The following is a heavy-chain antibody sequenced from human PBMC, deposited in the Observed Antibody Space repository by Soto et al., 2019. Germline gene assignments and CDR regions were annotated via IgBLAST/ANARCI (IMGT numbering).Heavy chain of an antibody. V-gene: IGHV4-39*01. CDR2: IYYSGST. CDR1: GGSISSSSYY. CDR3: ARDIAARPGYVWFDP. Sequence: SETLSLTCTVSGGSISSSSYYWGWIRQPPGKGLEWIGSIYYSGSTYYNPSLKSRVTISVDTSKNQFSMKLSSVTAADTAVYYCARDIAARPGYVWFDPWGQGTLVTVSS. J-gene: IGHJ5*02. D-gene: IGHD6-6*01.